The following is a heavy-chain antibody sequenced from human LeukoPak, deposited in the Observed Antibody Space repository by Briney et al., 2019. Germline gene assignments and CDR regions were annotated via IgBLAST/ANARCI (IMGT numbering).Heavy chain of an antibody. CDR1: GYTFTGYY. Sequence: ASVKVSCKASGYTFTGYYMHWVRQAPGQGLEWMGWINPNSGGTNYAQKFQGRVTMTRDTSISTAYMELSRLRSDDTAVYYCARESLVIDYYGMDVWGRGTTVTVSS. CDR2: INPNSGGT. V-gene: IGHV1-2*02. D-gene: IGHD3-9*01. J-gene: IGHJ6*02. CDR3: ARESLVIDYYGMDV.